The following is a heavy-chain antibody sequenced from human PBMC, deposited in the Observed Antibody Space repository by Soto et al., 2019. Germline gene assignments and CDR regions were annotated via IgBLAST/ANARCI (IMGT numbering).Heavy chain of an antibody. CDR2: IGWNSGSI. J-gene: IGHJ5*02. Sequence: PGGSLRLSCAASGFTFDDYAMHWVRQAPGKGLEWVSGIGWNSGSIAYADSVKGRFTISRDNAKNSLYLQMNSLRAEDTAFYYCAKDTTIGYFLIGFDPWGQGTMVTVSS. D-gene: IGHD2-15*01. CDR3: AKDTTIGYFLIGFDP. CDR1: GFTFDDYA. V-gene: IGHV3-9*01.